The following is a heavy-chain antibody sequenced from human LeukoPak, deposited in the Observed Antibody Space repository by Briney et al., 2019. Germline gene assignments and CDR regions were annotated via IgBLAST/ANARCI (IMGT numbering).Heavy chain of an antibody. Sequence: SVKISCKASGFTFSNSAVQWVRRARGERGEGIGWFVVGSANTNYAQKFQERVTITRDTSTSTVYMELSSLRSEDTAVYYCAAAGDFLWGKYRFDSWGQGTLVTVSS. CDR2: FVVGSANT. V-gene: IGHV1-58*01. J-gene: IGHJ4*02. CDR3: AAAGDFLWGKYRFDS. D-gene: IGHD3-16*02. CDR1: GFTFSNSA.